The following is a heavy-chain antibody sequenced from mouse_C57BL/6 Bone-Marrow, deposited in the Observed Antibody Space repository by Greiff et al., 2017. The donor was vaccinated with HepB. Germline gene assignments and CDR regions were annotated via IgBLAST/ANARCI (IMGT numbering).Heavy chain of an antibody. Sequence: QVQLQQPGAELVKPGASVKLSCKASGYTFTSYWMHWVKQRPGQGLEWIGMIHPNSGSTNYNEKFKSKATLTVDKSSSTAYMQLSSLTSEDSAVYYCARGKVTTLYYYAMDYWGQGTSVTVSS. CDR1: GYTFTSYW. CDR3: ARGKVTTLYYYAMDY. D-gene: IGHD2-1*01. CDR2: IHPNSGST. V-gene: IGHV1-64*01. J-gene: IGHJ4*01.